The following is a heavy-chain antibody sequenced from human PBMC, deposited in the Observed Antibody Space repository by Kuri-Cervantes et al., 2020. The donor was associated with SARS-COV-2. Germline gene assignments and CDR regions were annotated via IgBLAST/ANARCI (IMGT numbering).Heavy chain of an antibody. CDR3: AKAEGYSYGYYSYVMDD. J-gene: IGHJ6*02. Sequence: WGSLRLSCAASGFTFSSYGMHWVREAPGKGLEWVAVISYDGSNKYYADSVKGRFTISRDNSKNTLYLQMNSLIAEDTAVYYCAKAEGYSYGYYSYVMDDWGQETTVTVSS. D-gene: IGHD5-18*01. V-gene: IGHV3-30*18. CDR1: GFTFSSYG. CDR2: ISYDGSNK.